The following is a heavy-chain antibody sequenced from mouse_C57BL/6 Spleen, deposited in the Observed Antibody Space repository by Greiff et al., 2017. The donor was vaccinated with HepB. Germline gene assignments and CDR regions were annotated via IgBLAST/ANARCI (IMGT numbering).Heavy chain of an antibody. CDR3: ARLTGGSSNYAMDY. J-gene: IGHJ4*01. Sequence: DVMLVESGGDLVKPGGSLKLSCAASGFTFSSYGMSWVRQTPDKRLEWVATISSGGSYTYYPDSVKGRFTISRDNAKNTLYLQMSSLKSEDTAMYYCARLTGGSSNYAMDYWGQGTSVTVSS. CDR1: GFTFSSYG. V-gene: IGHV5-6*02. D-gene: IGHD1-1*01. CDR2: ISSGGSYT.